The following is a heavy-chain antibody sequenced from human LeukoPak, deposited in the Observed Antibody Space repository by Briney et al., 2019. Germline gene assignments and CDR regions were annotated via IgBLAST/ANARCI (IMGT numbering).Heavy chain of an antibody. CDR2: ISYDGSNK. J-gene: IGHJ6*04. CDR1: GFTFSSYG. CDR3: AKAVYDYGDYYRSMDV. D-gene: IGHD4-17*01. Sequence: GGSLRLSRAASGFTFSSYGMHWVRQAPGKGLEWVAVISYDGSNKYYADSVKGRFTISRDNSKNTLYLQMNSLRAEDTAVYYCAKAVYDYGDYYRSMDVWGKGTTVTVSS. V-gene: IGHV3-30*18.